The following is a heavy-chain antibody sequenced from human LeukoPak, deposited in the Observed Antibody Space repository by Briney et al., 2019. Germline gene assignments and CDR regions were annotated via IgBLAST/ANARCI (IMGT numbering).Heavy chain of an antibody. CDR2: IYYSGST. CDR1: GGSISSSSYY. J-gene: IGHJ5*02. CDR3: ARSHPYGSGLFDP. Sequence: SETLSLTCTVSGGSISSSSYYWGWIRQPPGKGLEWIGSIYYSGSTYYNPSLKSRVTISVDASKNQFSLKLSSVTAADTAVYYCARSHPYGSGLFDPWGQGTLVTVSS. V-gene: IGHV4-39*07. D-gene: IGHD3-10*01.